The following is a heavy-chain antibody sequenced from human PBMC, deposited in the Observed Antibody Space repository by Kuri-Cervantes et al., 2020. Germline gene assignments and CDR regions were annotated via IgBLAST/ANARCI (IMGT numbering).Heavy chain of an antibody. J-gene: IGHJ4*02. D-gene: IGHD2-2*01. CDR2: INHSGST. V-gene: IGHV4-34*01. Sequence: SETLSLTCAVYGGSFSGYYWSWIRQPPGKGLEWIGEINHSGSTNYNPSLKSRVTISVDTSKNQFSLKLRSVTAADTAVYYCARGRVRYCSSTSCPPGEYWGRGTLVTVSS. CDR3: ARGRVRYCSSTSCPPGEY. CDR1: GGSFSGYY.